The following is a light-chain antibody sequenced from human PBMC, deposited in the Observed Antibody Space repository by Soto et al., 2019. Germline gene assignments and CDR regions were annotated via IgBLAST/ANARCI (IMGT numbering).Light chain of an antibody. CDR2: SAS. Sequence: DIQMTQSPSSLSASVGDRVTITCRASQALSNYLAWYQQKPGKAPDLLIYSASTLQSGVPSRFSGSGSETEFSLTIRALQPEDFATYYCQQLSRYPLTFGGGTKVDIK. V-gene: IGKV1-9*01. J-gene: IGKJ4*01. CDR1: QALSNY. CDR3: QQLSRYPLT.